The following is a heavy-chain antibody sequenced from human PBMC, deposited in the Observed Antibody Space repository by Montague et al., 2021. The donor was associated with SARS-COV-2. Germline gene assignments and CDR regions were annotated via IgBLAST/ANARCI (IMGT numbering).Heavy chain of an antibody. CDR3: VRDTGSAQACFDA. D-gene: IGHD4-17*01. Sequence: CAISGDSVWSNTAAWNWIRQSPSGGLEWLGRINYRSKWTSDYATSVEGRISIDPDTSKNQFFLHLRSVTPEDTGVYYCVRDTGSAQACFDAWGQGTLVTVSS. V-gene: IGHV6-1*01. CDR1: GDSVWSNTAA. J-gene: IGHJ5*02. CDR2: INYRSKWTS.